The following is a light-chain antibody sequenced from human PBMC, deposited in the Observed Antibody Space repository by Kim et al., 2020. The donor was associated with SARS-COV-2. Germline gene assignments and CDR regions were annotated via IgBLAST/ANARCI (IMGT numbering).Light chain of an antibody. CDR2: WAY. V-gene: IGKV4-1*01. CDR1: QSVFESSDNMNY. Sequence: ERATISYTSSQSVFESSDNMNYLAWYQQTAGQPPNLLISWAYTRKSGVPDRFSGSGSGTDFTLTISSLQAEDVAVYHCQKYYSSPTFGQGTKLEI. CDR3: QKYYSSPT. J-gene: IGKJ2*01.